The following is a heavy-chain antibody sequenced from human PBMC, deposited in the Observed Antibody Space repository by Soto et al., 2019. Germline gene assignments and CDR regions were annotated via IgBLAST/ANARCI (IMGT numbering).Heavy chain of an antibody. D-gene: IGHD3-3*01. CDR1: GFTFSSYG. Sequence: GGSLRLSCAASGFTFSSYGMHWVRQAPGKGLEWVAVISYDGSNKYYADSVKGRFTISRDNSKNTLYLQMNSLRAEDTAVYYCAKDGLSRYDFWSGYYPDYWGQGTLVTVSS. CDR2: ISYDGSNK. CDR3: AKDGLSRYDFWSGYYPDY. V-gene: IGHV3-30*02. J-gene: IGHJ4*02.